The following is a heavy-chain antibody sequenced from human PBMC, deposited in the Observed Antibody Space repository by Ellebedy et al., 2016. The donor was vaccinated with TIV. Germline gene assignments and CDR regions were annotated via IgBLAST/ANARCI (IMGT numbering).Heavy chain of an antibody. Sequence: ASVKVSCKASGYTFTDYYMHWMRQAPGQGLEWMGWINPNSGDTTYAQKFQGRVTMTRDPSTTTVYMELNSLTSDDTAVYYCAAFPYLSSSSAYWGQGALVTVSS. CDR2: INPNSGDT. D-gene: IGHD6-6*01. CDR3: AAFPYLSSSSAY. CDR1: GYTFTDYY. J-gene: IGHJ4*02. V-gene: IGHV1-2*02.